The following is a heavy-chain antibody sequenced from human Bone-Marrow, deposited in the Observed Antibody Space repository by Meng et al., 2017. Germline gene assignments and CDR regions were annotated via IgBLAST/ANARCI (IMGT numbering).Heavy chain of an antibody. CDR3: ASGDYSGYSLGPPDAFDI. D-gene: IGHD5-12*01. J-gene: IGHJ3*02. Sequence: GESLKISCKGSGYSFTSYWIGWVRQMPGKGLEWMGIIYPGDSDTRYSPSFQGQVTISADKPISTAYLQWSSLKASDTAMYYCASGDYSGYSLGPPDAFDIWGQGTMVTVSS. CDR2: IYPGDSDT. CDR1: GYSFTSYW. V-gene: IGHV5-51*04.